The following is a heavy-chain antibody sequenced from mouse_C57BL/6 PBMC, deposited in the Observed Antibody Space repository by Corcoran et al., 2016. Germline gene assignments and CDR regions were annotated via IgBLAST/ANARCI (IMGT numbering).Heavy chain of an antibody. J-gene: IGHJ3*01. CDR2: INPYNGGT. D-gene: IGHD2-2*01. V-gene: IGHV1-19*01. CDR3: ANGSSWCAY. CDR1: GYTFTDYY. Sequence: EVQLQQSGPVLVKPGASVKMSCKASGYTFTDYYMNWVKQSHGKSLEWIGVINPYNGGTSYNQKFKGKATLTVDKSSSTAYMELNSLTSEDSAVYYRANGSSWCAYWGQGTLVTVSA.